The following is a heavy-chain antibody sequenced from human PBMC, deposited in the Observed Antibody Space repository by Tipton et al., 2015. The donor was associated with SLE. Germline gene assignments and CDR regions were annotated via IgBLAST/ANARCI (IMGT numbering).Heavy chain of an antibody. Sequence: SLRLSCAASGFTFSSYSMNWVRQAPGKGLEWVPSISSSSSYIYYADSVKGRFTISRDNAKNSLYLQMNSLRAEDTAVYYCARSVWGDAFDIWGQGTMVTVSS. D-gene: IGHD5/OR15-5a*01. CDR3: ARSVWGDAFDI. V-gene: IGHV3-21*01. CDR1: GFTFSSYS. CDR2: ISSSSSYI. J-gene: IGHJ3*02.